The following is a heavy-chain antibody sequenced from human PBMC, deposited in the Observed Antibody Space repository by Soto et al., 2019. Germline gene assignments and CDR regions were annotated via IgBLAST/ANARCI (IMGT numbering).Heavy chain of an antibody. D-gene: IGHD6-13*01. CDR3: AKDLRIAAAGTGDYFDY. CDR1: GFTFSSYA. J-gene: IGHJ4*02. Sequence: GGSLRLSCAASGFTFSSYAMSWVRQAPGKGLEWVSAISGSGGSTYYADSVKGRFTISRDNSKNTLYLQMNSLRAEDTAVYYCAKDLRIAAAGTGDYFDYLGQGTLVTVSS. V-gene: IGHV3-23*01. CDR2: ISGSGGST.